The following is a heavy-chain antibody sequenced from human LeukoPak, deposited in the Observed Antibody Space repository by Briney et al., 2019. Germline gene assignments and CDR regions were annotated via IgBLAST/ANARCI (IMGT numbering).Heavy chain of an antibody. CDR2: IYYSGST. Sequence: PSETLSLTCTVSGGSISSYYWSWIRQPPGKGLEWIGYIYYSGSTNYNPSLKSRVTISVDTSKNQFSLKLSSVTAADTAVYYCARVSGGTGYLNFDYWGQGTLVTVS. V-gene: IGHV4-59*01. CDR1: GGSISSYY. J-gene: IGHJ4*02. CDR3: ARVSGGTGYLNFDY. D-gene: IGHD1-1*01.